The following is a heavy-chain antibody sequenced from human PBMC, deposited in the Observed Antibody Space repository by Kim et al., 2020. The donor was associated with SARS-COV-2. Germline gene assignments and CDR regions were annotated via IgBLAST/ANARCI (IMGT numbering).Heavy chain of an antibody. CDR3: TREKDDGGKYDYLDF. CDR2: MSSSGSLM. J-gene: IGHJ4*01. V-gene: IGHV3-21*01. CDR1: GFTFSSYC. Sequence: GGSLRLSCAGSGFTFSSYCMNWVRQAPGKGLEWVSSMSSSGSLMCYADSVKGRFTISRDNAKNSVFLQINTLRAEDTAVYYCTREKDDGGKYDYLDFW. D-gene: IGHD2-15*01.